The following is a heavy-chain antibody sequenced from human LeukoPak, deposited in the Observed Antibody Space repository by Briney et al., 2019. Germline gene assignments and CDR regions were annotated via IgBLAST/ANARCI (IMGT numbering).Heavy chain of an antibody. J-gene: IGHJ4*02. D-gene: IGHD2-15*01. CDR3: ARERDCSGGSCYSSFFY. V-gene: IGHV1-18*01. Sequence: GASVKVSCKASGYTFTSYGIGWVRQAPGQGLEWMGWISAYNGNTNYAQKLQGRVTVTTDTSTSTAYMELRSLRSDDTAVYYCARERDCSGGSCYSSFFYWGQGTLVTVSS. CDR2: ISAYNGNT. CDR1: GYTFTSYG.